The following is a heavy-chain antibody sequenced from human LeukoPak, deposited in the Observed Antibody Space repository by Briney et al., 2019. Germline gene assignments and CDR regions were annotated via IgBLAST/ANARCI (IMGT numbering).Heavy chain of an antibody. D-gene: IGHD3-22*01. CDR3: ARDLYYYDSSGSDY. CDR1: GYSISSGYY. Sequence: SETLSLTCAVSGYSISSGYYWGWIRQPPGKGLEWIGSIYHSGSTYYNPPLKSRVTISVDTSKNQFSLKLSSVTAADTAVYYCARDLYYYDSSGSDYWGQGTLVTVSS. J-gene: IGHJ4*02. CDR2: IYHSGST. V-gene: IGHV4-38-2*02.